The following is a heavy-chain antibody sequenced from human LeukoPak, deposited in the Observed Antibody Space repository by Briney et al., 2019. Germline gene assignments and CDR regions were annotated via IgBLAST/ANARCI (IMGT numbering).Heavy chain of an antibody. J-gene: IGHJ4*02. V-gene: IGHV1-69*13. CDR2: IIPIFGTA. CDR1: GGTFSSYA. CDR3: ARDLGGSYYY. D-gene: IGHD1-26*01. Sequence: ASVKVSCKASGGTFSSYAISWVRQAPGQGLEWMGGIIPIFGTANYAQKFQGRVTITADESTSTAYMELRSLRSDDTAVYYCARDLGGSYYYWGQGTLVTVSS.